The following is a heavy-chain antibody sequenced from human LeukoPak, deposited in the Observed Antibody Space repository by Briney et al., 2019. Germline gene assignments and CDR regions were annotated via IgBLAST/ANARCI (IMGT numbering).Heavy chain of an antibody. J-gene: IGHJ4*02. CDR3: AKDGGLWVSAHWGDS. D-gene: IGHD7-27*01. CDR2: ISGSGGTT. Sequence: GGSLRLSCAASGFTFSSYAMSWVRQAPGKGLEWVSGISGSGGTTYYADSVKGRFTVSRDNSKNTLFLQMNSLRAEDTAVYYCAKDGGLWVSAHWGDSWGRGTLVTVSS. V-gene: IGHV3-23*01. CDR1: GFTFSSYA.